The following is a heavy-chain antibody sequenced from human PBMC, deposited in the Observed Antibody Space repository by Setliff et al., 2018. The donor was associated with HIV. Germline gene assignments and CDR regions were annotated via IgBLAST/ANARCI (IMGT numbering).Heavy chain of an antibody. D-gene: IGHD2-15*01. CDR1: GGTFSSYV. CDR3: ALPYCGGGNCWSSASLPPAGWFDP. J-gene: IGHJ5*02. V-gene: IGHV1-69*05. CDR2: IIPMYGVA. Sequence: KVSCKASGGTFSSYVISWVRQAPGQGPEWMGGIIPMYGVANYAQKFQGRVTITTDESTSTAYMELSSLRSEDTAVYYCALPYCGGGNCWSSASLPPAGWFDPWGQGTLVTVSS.